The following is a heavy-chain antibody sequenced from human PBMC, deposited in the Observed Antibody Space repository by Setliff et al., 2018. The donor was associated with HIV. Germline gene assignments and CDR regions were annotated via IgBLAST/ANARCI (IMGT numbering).Heavy chain of an antibody. CDR1: GGSIRSSTYY. D-gene: IGHD6-13*01. CDR2: IYHRGTT. CDR3: ARHSDPPGTSWIFYYYYMDL. Sequence: NPSETLSLTCTVSGGSIRSSTYYWGWIRQPPGKGLAWIASIYHRGTTYYNTSLKSRVTISVDTSKNHVSLRLSLVTAADTGVYYCARHSDPPGTSWIFYYYYMDLWGAGTTVTVSS. J-gene: IGHJ6*03. V-gene: IGHV4-39*01.